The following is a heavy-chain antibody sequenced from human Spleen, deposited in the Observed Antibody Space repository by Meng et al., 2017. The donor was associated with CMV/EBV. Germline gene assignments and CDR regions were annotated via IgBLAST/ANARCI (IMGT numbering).Heavy chain of an antibody. CDR1: GYSFTAYY. J-gene: IGHJ3*02. CDR2: INPSGGST. D-gene: IGHD3-10*01. Sequence: ASVKVSCKASGYSFTAYYLHWVRQAPGQGLEWMGIINPSGGSTSYAQKFQGRVTMTRDTSTSTVYMELSSLRSDDTAVYYCARDRFGGAGDAFDIWGQGTMVTVSS. V-gene: IGHV1-46*01. CDR3: ARDRFGGAGDAFDI.